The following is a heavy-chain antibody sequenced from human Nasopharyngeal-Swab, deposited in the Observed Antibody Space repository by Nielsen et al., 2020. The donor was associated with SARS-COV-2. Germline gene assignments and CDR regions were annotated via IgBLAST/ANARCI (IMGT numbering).Heavy chain of an antibody. CDR2: ISSSSSTI. V-gene: IGHV3-48*02. CDR3: AREDWRRKRGEGRSNAFDI. Sequence: VRQAPGKGLEWVSYISSSSSTIYYADSVKGRFTISRDNAKNSLYLQMNSLRDEDTAVYYCAREDWRRKRGEGRSNAFDIWGQGTMVTVSS. D-gene: IGHD3/OR15-3a*01. J-gene: IGHJ3*02.